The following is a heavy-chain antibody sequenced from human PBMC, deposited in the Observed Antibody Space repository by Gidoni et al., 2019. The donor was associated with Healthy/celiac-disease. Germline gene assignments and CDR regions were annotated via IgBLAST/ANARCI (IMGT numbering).Heavy chain of an antibody. D-gene: IGHD2-8*01. Sequence: EVQLVESGGGLVQPGGSLRLSCAASGFTFSSYEMNWVRQAPGKGLEWVSYISSSGSTIYYADSVKGRFTISRDNAKNSLYLQMNSLRAEDTAVYYCARDNGWVHAFDIWGQGTMVTVSS. V-gene: IGHV3-48*03. J-gene: IGHJ3*02. CDR2: ISSSGSTI. CDR3: ARDNGWVHAFDI. CDR1: GFTFSSYE.